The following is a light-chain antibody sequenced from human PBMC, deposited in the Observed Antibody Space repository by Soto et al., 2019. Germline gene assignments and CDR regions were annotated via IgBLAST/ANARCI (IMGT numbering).Light chain of an antibody. Sequence: DIQMTQSPSSLSAAVGDIVTITCRASQSISSSLNWYQQNPGKAPKLLIYAASSLQSGVPSWFSGSGSATAFTLTISSLPPEDFQTYYCQQSYSTPYTFGQGPKLESK. CDR2: AAS. CDR1: QSISSS. J-gene: IGKJ2*01. V-gene: IGKV1-39*01. CDR3: QQSYSTPYT.